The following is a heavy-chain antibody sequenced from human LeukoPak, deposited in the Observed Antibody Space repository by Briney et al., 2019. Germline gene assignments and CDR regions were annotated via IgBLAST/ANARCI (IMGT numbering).Heavy chain of an antibody. J-gene: IGHJ6*02. CDR1: GFTFSSTS. D-gene: IGHD6-6*01. CDR3: ARVGPPRQQEYYYGMDV. V-gene: IGHV3-23*01. Sequence: GGSLRLSCAASGFTFSSTSMSWVRQAPGKGLEWVAVTVGGGDGTYYADSVKGRSTISRDNSNNTLYLQMNSLRAEDTAVYYCARVGPPRQQEYYYGMDVWGQGTTVTVSS. CDR2: TVGGGDGT.